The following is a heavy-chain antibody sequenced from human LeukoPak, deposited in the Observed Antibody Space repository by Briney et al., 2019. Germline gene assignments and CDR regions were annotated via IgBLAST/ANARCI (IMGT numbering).Heavy chain of an antibody. D-gene: IGHD4-11*01. CDR2: IKQGGSEI. CDR3: ARDRESESDSEGDY. J-gene: IGHJ4*02. V-gene: IGHV3-7*01. CDR1: GCTFSRFW. Sequence: LSLSCSATGCTFSRFWVSLVRQAPGKGLEYVALIKQGGSEIYHMDSVKGRFTISRDDATNSLYLQMNSLRVEDPALYYCARDRESESDSEGDYWGQGTLVTVSS.